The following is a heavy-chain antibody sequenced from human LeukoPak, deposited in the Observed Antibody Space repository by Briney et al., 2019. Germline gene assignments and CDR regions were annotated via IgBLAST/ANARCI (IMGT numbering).Heavy chain of an antibody. J-gene: IGHJ3*02. D-gene: IGHD5-18*01. CDR1: GFTFSSCG. Sequence: GGSLRLYCAASGFTFSSCGMHWVRQAPGEGLEWVAVISYDGSNKFYADSVTGRITISRDNSKSTLYLQMNSLRAEDTAVYYCAAKGYSYGNNAFDIWGQGTMVTVSS. CDR2: ISYDGSNK. V-gene: IGHV3-30*03. CDR3: AAKGYSYGNNAFDI.